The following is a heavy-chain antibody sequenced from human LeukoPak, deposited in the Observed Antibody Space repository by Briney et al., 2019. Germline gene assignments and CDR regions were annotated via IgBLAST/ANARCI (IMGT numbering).Heavy chain of an antibody. Sequence: SVKVSCKASGFTFISSAVQWVRQARGQRLEWIGWIVVGTGNTNYAQKFQERVTITRDMSTNTAYMELSSLRSEDTAVYYCAAAPRRGTIAWKFDCWGQGSLVTVSS. CDR2: IVVGTGNT. V-gene: IGHV1-58*01. CDR1: GFTFISSA. J-gene: IGHJ4*02. D-gene: IGHD6-13*01. CDR3: AAAPRRGTIAWKFDC.